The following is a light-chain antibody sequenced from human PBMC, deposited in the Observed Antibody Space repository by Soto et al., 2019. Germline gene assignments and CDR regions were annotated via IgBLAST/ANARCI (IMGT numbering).Light chain of an antibody. Sequence: QAVVTQEPSLTVSPGGTVTLTCGSSTGAVTSGHFPYWFQQKPGQAPRTLIYDTSDKHSWTPARFSGSLLGGKAALTLSGAQPEDEADFYCLLFYSGYRRLFGTETKLTVL. CDR1: TGAVTSGHF. V-gene: IGLV7-46*01. J-gene: IGLJ1*01. CDR3: LLFYSGYRRL. CDR2: DTS.